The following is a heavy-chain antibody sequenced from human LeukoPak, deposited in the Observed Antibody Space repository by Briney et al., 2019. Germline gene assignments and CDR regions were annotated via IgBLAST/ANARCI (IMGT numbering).Heavy chain of an antibody. CDR1: AFTLSTSW. CDR3: ARAGRLHAFDI. V-gene: IGHV3-74*01. J-gene: IGHJ3*02. CDR2: ISNDGSST. Sequence: AGSLSLSAAASAFTLSTSWMHWVRQAQGKGLMWVSRISNDGSSTLYAESVKGRFTISNDNAKNTLYLQMNRLRAEDTAVYYCARAGRLHAFDIWGQGTMVTVSS.